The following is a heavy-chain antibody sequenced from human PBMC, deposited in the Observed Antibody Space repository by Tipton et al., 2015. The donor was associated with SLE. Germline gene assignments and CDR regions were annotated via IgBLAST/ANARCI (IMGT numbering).Heavy chain of an antibody. D-gene: IGHD3-10*01. V-gene: IGHV4-38-2*02. CDR2: FDHSGSS. Sequence: TLSLTCTVSGGSISSSYYWGWIRQPPGKGLEWIGSFDHSGSSFYNPSLKSRGTLSLDTSKSQFSLRLSSVTAADTAVYFCAKEFHAFGELGWYFDVWGRGTLVTVSS. CDR1: GGSISSSYY. J-gene: IGHJ2*01. CDR3: AKEFHAFGELGWYFDV.